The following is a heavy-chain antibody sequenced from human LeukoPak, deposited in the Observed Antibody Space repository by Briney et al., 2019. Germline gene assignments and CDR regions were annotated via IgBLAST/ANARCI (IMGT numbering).Heavy chain of an antibody. CDR3: ARPTIAAAGNFEY. J-gene: IGHJ4*02. D-gene: IGHD6-13*01. CDR2: ISSFSNFR. Sequence: EGSLRLSCAASGFTFSNAWMSWVRQAPGKGLEWVSHISSFSNFRSYADSVKGRFTISRDTAKNSLYLQVNSLRAEDTAVYYCARPTIAAAGNFEYWGQGTLVTVSS. CDR1: GFTFSNAW. V-gene: IGHV3-11*03.